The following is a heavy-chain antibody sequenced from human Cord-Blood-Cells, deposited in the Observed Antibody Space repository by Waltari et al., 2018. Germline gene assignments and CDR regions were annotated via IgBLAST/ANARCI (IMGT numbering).Heavy chain of an antibody. Sequence: EVQLVESGGGLIQPGGSLRLSCPASGFTVSSDYMSWVRQAPGKGVEWVSVIYSGGSTYYADSVKGRFTISRDNSKNTLYLQMNSLRAEDTAVYYCARDSPYDSSGYYSDYWGQGTLVTVSS. D-gene: IGHD3-22*01. CDR3: ARDSPYDSSGYYSDY. CDR1: GFTVSSDY. CDR2: IYSGGST. J-gene: IGHJ4*02. V-gene: IGHV3-53*01.